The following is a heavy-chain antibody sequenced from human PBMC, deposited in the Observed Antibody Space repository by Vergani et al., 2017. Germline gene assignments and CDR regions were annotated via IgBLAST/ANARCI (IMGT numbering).Heavy chain of an antibody. CDR1: GGSFSGYY. CDR3: ARGPLMMNYYYCYYMDV. D-gene: IGHD2-8*01. CDR2: INHSGST. Sequence: QVQLQQWGAGLLKPSETLSLTCAVYGGSFSGYYWSWIRQPPGKGLEWIGEINHSGSTNYNPSLKSGVTISVDTSTNQFSLKLSSVTAADTAVYYCARGPLMMNYYYCYYMDVGGKGTTVTVSS. V-gene: IGHV4-34*01. J-gene: IGHJ6*03.